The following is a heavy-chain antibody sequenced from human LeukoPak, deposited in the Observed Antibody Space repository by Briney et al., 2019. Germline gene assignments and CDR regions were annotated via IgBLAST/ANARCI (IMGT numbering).Heavy chain of an antibody. J-gene: IGHJ4*02. CDR1: GGSFSGYY. Sequence: PSETLSLTCAVYGGSFSGYYWSWIRQPPGKGLEWIGEINHSGSTNYNPSLKSRVTISVDTSKNQFSLKLSSVTAADTAVYYCARHPLIVVVPAAPYFDYWGQGTLVTVSS. D-gene: IGHD2-2*01. V-gene: IGHV4-34*01. CDR2: INHSGST. CDR3: ARHPLIVVVPAAPYFDY.